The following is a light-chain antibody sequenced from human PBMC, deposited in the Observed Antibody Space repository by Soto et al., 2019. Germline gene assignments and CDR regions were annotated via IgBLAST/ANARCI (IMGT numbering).Light chain of an antibody. CDR2: GAS. V-gene: IGKV3-15*01. Sequence: EIVLTQSPATLSLSPGERATLSCRASQSVSSNLVWYQQKPGQAPRLLIYGASTRATGIPARFSGSGSGAEFTLTISSLQSEDFAVYYCQQYNNWPPTFGQGTKVDI. J-gene: IGKJ1*01. CDR3: QQYNNWPPT. CDR1: QSVSSN.